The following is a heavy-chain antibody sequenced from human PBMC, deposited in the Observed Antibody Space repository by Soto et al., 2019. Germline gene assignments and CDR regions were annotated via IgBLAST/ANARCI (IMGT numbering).Heavy chain of an antibody. V-gene: IGHV3-30*18. D-gene: IGHD3-3*01. CDR1: GFTFSSYG. CDR3: AKDYDGCPAT. J-gene: IGHJ5*02. Sequence: SLRLSWAASGFTFSSYGMHWVRQAPGKGLEWVAVISYDGSNKYYADSVKGRFTISRDNSKNTLYLQMNSLRAEDTAVYYCAKDYDGCPATWGQGTLVTVS. CDR2: ISYDGSNK.